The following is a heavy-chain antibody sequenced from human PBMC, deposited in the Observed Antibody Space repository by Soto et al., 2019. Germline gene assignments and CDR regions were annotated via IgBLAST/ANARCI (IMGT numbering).Heavy chain of an antibody. D-gene: IGHD6-19*01. CDR2: ISYDGSNK. J-gene: IGHJ6*02. Sequence: PGGSLRLSCAASGFTFSSYAMHWVRQAPGKGLEWVAVISYDGSNKYYADSVKGRFTISRDNSKNTLYLQMNGLRAEDTAVYYCARVSHSSGWYYYYGMDVWGQGTTVTVSS. CDR3: ARVSHSSGWYYYYGMDV. V-gene: IGHV3-30-3*01. CDR1: GFTFSSYA.